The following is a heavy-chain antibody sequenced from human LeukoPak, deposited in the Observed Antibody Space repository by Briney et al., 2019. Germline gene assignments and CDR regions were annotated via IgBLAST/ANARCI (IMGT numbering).Heavy chain of an antibody. V-gene: IGHV3-23*01. CDR3: AKDVVVTAIPDYFDY. Sequence: GGSLRLSCAASGFTFSSYAMSWVRQAPGKGLEWVSAISGSGGSTYYADSVKGRFTISRDNSKNTPYLQMNSLRAEDTAVYYCAKDVVVTAIPDYFDYWGQGTLVTVSS. J-gene: IGHJ4*02. CDR1: GFTFSSYA. CDR2: ISGSGGST. D-gene: IGHD2-21*02.